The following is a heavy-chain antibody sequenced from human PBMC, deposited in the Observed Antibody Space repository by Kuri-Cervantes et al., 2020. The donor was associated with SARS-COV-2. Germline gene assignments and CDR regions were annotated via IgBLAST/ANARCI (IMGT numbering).Heavy chain of an antibody. CDR2: INHSGST. Sequence: GSLRLSCAVYDGSFSGYYWSWIRQPPGKGLEWIGEINHSGSTNYNPSLKSRVTISVDTSKNQFSLKLNSVTPEDTAVYYCARAMYYYDSSGYYINYYGMDVWGQGTTVTVSS. D-gene: IGHD3-22*01. CDR1: DGSFSGYY. CDR3: ARAMYYYDSSGYYINYYGMDV. V-gene: IGHV4-34*01. J-gene: IGHJ6*02.